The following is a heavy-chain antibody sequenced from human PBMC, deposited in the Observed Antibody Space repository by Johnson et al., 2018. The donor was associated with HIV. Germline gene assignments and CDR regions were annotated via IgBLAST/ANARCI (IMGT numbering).Heavy chain of an antibody. CDR3: ARVVGYKYGSAGDNDAFDI. J-gene: IGHJ3*02. CDR1: GFTFSSYA. V-gene: IGHV3-30-3*01. Sequence: LRLSCAASGFTFSSYAMHWVRQAPGKGLEWVAVISYDGGAIYYADSVEGRFTISRDNSRDTLSLQMTSLRAEDTALYYCARVVGYKYGSAGDNDAFDIWGQGTMVTVSS. CDR2: ISYDGGAI. D-gene: IGHD5-18*01.